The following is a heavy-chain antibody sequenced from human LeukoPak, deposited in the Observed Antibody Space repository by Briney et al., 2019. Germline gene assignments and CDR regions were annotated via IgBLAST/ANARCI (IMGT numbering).Heavy chain of an antibody. CDR3: ARGLTTVSSYNWFDP. V-gene: IGHV4-31*03. D-gene: IGHD4-4*01. CDR2: IYYSGST. J-gene: IGHJ5*02. Sequence: SETLSLTCTVSGGSISSGGYYWSWIRQHPGKGLEWIGHIYYSGSTYYNPSLKSRVTISVDTSKNQFSLKLSSVTAADTAVYYRARGLTTVSSYNWFDPWGQGTLVTVSS. CDR1: GGSISSGGYY.